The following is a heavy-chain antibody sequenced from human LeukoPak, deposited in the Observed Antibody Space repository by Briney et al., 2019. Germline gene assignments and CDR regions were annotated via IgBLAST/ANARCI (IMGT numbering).Heavy chain of an antibody. CDR2: ISGSGGST. D-gene: IGHD3-22*01. CDR1: GFTFSSYA. CDR3: AKHLNYYDSSGTRRNFDY. Sequence: PPGGSLRLSCAASGFTFSSYAMSWVRQAPGKGLEWVSAISGSGGSTYYADSVKGRFTISRDNSKNTLYLQMNSLRAEDTAVYYCAKHLNYYDSSGTRRNFDYWGQGTLVTVSS. J-gene: IGHJ4*02. V-gene: IGHV3-23*01.